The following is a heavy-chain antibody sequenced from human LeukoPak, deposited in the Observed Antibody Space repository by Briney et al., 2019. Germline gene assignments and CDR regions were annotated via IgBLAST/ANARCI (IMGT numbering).Heavy chain of an antibody. CDR1: GGSISSSSYY. Sequence: PSETLSLTCTVSGGSISSSSYYWGWIRQPPGEGLEWIGSIYYSGSTYYNPSLKSRVTISVDTSKNQFSLKLSSVTAADTAVYYCAGDRAAAGLHNCFNPGGRGTLATVS. V-gene: IGHV4-39*07. CDR2: IYYSGST. CDR3: AGDRAAAGLHNCFNP. J-gene: IGHJ5*02. D-gene: IGHD6-25*01.